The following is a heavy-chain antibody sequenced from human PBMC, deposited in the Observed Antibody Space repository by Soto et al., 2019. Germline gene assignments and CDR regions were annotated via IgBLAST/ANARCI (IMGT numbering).Heavy chain of an antibody. CDR1: GFTFSSYG. CDR2: ISYDGSNK. J-gene: IGHJ6*02. V-gene: IGHV3-30*18. CDR3: AKVKAAAGLADYYYYGMDV. Sequence: PGGSLRLSCAASGFTFSSYGMHWVRQAPGKGLEWVAVISYDGSNKYYADSVKGRFTISRDNSKNTLYLQMNSLRAEDTAVYYCAKVKAAAGLADYYYYGMDVWGQGTTVTV. D-gene: IGHD6-13*01.